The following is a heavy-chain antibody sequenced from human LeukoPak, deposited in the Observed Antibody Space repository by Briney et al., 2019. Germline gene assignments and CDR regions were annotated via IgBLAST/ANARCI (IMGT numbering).Heavy chain of an antibody. V-gene: IGHV3-23*01. CDR3: AKDQDYYDSSGYYDFDY. Sequence: GGSLRLSCAASGFTFSSYAMTWVRQAPGQGLEGVSAISGSGGSTYYADSVKGRFTISRDNSKNTLYLQMNSLRAEDTAVYYCAKDQDYYDSSGYYDFDYWGQGTLVTVSS. D-gene: IGHD3-22*01. J-gene: IGHJ4*02. CDR1: GFTFSSYA. CDR2: ISGSGGST.